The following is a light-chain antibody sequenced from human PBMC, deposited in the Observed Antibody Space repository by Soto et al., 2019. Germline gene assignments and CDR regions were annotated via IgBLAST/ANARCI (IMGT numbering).Light chain of an antibody. J-gene: IGLJ1*01. Sequence: SALTQPASVSGSPGQSITISCTGSSNDVGGYNYVSWYQQHPGQAPKLIIYEVSDRPSGVSPRFSGSKSGNTASLTISGLQVEDEADYFCTSYTSTIPYVFGSGTKATVL. CDR3: TSYTSTIPYV. CDR1: SNDVGGYNY. V-gene: IGLV2-14*01. CDR2: EVS.